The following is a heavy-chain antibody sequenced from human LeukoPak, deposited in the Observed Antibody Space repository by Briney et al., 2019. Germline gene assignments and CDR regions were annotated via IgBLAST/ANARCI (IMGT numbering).Heavy chain of an antibody. CDR1: GGSISSSSYY. J-gene: IGHJ6*03. V-gene: IGHV3-23*01. CDR3: AKAGIAVAGRIYYYYYMDV. D-gene: IGHD6-19*01. CDR2: ISGSGGST. Sequence: ETLSLTCTVSGGSISSSSYYWGWIRQPPGKGLEWVSAISGSGGSTYYADSVKGRFTISRDNSKNTLYLQMNSLRAEDTAVYYCAKAGIAVAGRIYYYYYMDVWGKGTTVTVSS.